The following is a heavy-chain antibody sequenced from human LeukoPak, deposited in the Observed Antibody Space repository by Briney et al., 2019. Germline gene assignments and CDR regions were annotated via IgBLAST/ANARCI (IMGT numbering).Heavy chain of an antibody. CDR2: IWYDGSNK. Sequence: PGTSLRLSCAASGFTFSSYGMHWVRQAPGKGLEWVAVIWYDGSNKYYADSVKGRFTISRDNSKNTLYLQMNSLRAEDTAVYYCAKDGGYNWNYGIDYWGQGTLVTVSS. D-gene: IGHD1-7*01. J-gene: IGHJ4*02. V-gene: IGHV3-33*06. CDR1: GFTFSSYG. CDR3: AKDGGYNWNYGIDY.